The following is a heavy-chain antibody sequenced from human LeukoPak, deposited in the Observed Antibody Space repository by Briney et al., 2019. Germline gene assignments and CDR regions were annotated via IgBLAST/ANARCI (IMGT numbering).Heavy chain of an antibody. V-gene: IGHV3-33*01. J-gene: IGHJ4*02. CDR3: ARDRWELPEYYFDY. CDR2: IWYDGSNK. D-gene: IGHD1-26*01. CDR1: GFTFSSYG. Sequence: GGSLRLSCAASGFTFSSYGMHWVRQAPGKGLEWVAVIWYDGSNKYYADSVKGRITISRDNSKNTLYLQMNSLRAEDTAVYYCARDRWELPEYYFDYWGQGTLVTVSS.